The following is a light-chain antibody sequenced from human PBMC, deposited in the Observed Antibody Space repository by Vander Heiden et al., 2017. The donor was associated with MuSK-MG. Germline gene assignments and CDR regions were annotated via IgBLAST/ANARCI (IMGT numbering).Light chain of an antibody. V-gene: IGKV1-39*01. CDR2: AAS. CDR1: QSISSY. CDR3: HQSYSTPLT. Sequence: DIPLTPFPSSLSASVGDRVTITCLASQSISSYLNWYQQKPGKAPKLLIYAASSLQSGVPSRFSGSGSGTDFTLTIIRLQPEDFATYYCHQSYSTPLTFGQGTKVEIK. J-gene: IGKJ1*01.